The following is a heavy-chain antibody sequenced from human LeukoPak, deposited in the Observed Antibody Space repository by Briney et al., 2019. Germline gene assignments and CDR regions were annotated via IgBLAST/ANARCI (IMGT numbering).Heavy chain of an antibody. J-gene: IGHJ3*02. Sequence: SETLSLTCTVSGGSISSSSYYWGWIRQPPGKGLEWIGSIYYSGSTYYNPSLKSRVTISVDTSKNQFSLKLSSVTAADTAVYYCARHVAVAGPPCGAFDIWGQGTMVTVSS. D-gene: IGHD6-19*01. CDR3: ARHVAVAGPPCGAFDI. V-gene: IGHV4-39*01. CDR2: IYYSGST. CDR1: GGSISSSSYY.